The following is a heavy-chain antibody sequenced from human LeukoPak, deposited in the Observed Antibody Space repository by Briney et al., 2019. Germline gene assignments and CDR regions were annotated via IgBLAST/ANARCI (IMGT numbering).Heavy chain of an antibody. Sequence: GGSLRLSCAASGFTFSSYGMHWVRQAPGKGLEWVAVISYDGSNKYYADSVKGRFTISRDNSKNTLYLQMNSLRADDTAVYYCAKDLETYYYDSSGYYQQLFDYWGQGTLVTVSS. CDR1: GFTFSSYG. V-gene: IGHV3-30*18. D-gene: IGHD3-22*01. J-gene: IGHJ4*02. CDR2: ISYDGSNK. CDR3: AKDLETYYYDSSGYYQQLFDY.